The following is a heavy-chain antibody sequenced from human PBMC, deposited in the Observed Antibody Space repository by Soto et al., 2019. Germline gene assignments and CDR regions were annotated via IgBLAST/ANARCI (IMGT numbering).Heavy chain of an antibody. V-gene: IGHV2-5*02. D-gene: IGHD4-17*01. Sequence: QITLKESGPTLVKPTQTLTLTCTFSGFSLSTSGVGVGWIRQPPGKALEWLALIYWDDDKRYSPSLKSRLTIPTDASKNQVVLTMTNMDPVDTASYYCAHSRYGDYSPPYFDYWGQGTLVTVSS. CDR3: AHSRYGDYSPPYFDY. CDR2: IYWDDDK. J-gene: IGHJ4*02. CDR1: GFSLSTSGVG.